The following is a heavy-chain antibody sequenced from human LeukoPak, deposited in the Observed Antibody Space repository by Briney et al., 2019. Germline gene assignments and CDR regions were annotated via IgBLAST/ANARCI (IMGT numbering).Heavy chain of an antibody. CDR2: MNPNSGDT. Sequence: ASVKVSCKASGYTFTSYDINWVRQATGQGLEWMGWMNPNSGDTGYAQKFQGRVTITRNTSISTAYMELSSLRSEDTAVYYCASVPLAGFWSDYYRNWFDPWGQGHLVPVSS. D-gene: IGHD3-3*01. CDR1: GYTFTSYD. V-gene: IGHV1-8*01. CDR3: ASVPLAGFWSDYYRNWFDP. J-gene: IGHJ5*02.